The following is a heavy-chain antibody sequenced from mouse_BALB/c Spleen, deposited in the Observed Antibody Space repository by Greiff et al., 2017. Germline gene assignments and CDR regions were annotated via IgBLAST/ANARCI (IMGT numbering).Heavy chain of an antibody. CDR1: GFTFTDYY. V-gene: IGHV7-3*02. D-gene: IGHD4-1*01. CDR3: ARKLGYYFDY. J-gene: IGHJ2*01. CDR2: IRNNANGYSS. Sequence: EVQVVESGGGLVQPGGSLRLSCATSGFTFTDYYMSWVRQPPGKALEWLASIRNNANGYSSEYSASVKVRFTISRDNSQSNLYLQMNTLRAEDSATYCCARKLGYYFDYWGQGTTLTVSS.